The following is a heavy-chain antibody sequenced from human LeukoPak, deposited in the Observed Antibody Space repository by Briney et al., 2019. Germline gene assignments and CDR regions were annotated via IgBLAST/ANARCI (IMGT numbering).Heavy chain of an antibody. CDR2: IIPIFGTA. Sequence: SVKVSCKASGGTFSSYAISWVRQAPRQGLEWMGGIIPIFGTANYAQKFQGRVTITADESTSTAYMELSSLRSEDTAVYYCASLSTGYSSGWYETTFDYWGQGTLVTVSS. J-gene: IGHJ4*02. V-gene: IGHV1-69*01. D-gene: IGHD6-19*01. CDR1: GGTFSSYA. CDR3: ASLSTGYSSGWYETTFDY.